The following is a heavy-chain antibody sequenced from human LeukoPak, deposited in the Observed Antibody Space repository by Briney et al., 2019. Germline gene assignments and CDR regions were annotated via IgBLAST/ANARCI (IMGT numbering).Heavy chain of an antibody. CDR2: IYHSGST. Sequence: SQTLSLTCTVSGGSISSGGYYWSWIRQHPGKGLEWIGYIYHSGSTNYNPSLKGRVTISVDTSKHQSSLKLSSVTAADTAVYYCAGTTYSSSWYGEYYFDYWGQGTLVIVSS. V-gene: IGHV4-31*03. D-gene: IGHD6-13*01. CDR3: AGTTYSSSWYGEYYFDY. J-gene: IGHJ4*02. CDR1: GGSISSGGYY.